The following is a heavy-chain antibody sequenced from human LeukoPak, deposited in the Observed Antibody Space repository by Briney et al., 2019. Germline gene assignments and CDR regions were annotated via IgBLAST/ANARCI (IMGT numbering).Heavy chain of an antibody. V-gene: IGHV3-7*01. J-gene: IGHJ4*02. CDR1: GFTFSNYW. Sequence: GGSLRLSCAASGFTFSNYWMSWVRQAPGKGLEWVATIKPDGRDKYYVDSVKGRFTMSRDNGKNSVYLQMNSLRAEDTAVYYCASWEASTNYWGQGTLVTVSS. CDR3: ASWEASTNY. CDR2: IKPDGRDK. D-gene: IGHD1-26*01.